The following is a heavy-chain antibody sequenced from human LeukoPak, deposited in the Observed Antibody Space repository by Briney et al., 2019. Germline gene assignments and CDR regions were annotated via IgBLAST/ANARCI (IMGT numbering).Heavy chain of an antibody. CDR3: ASWFGTTTLTFDY. Sequence: SETLSLTCTVSGGSISSSSYYWGWIRQPPGEGLEWIGSIYYSGSTYYNPSLKSRVTISVDTSKNQFSLKLSSVTAADTAVYYCASWFGTTTLTFDYWGQGTLVTVSS. CDR1: GGSISSSSYY. V-gene: IGHV4-39*01. D-gene: IGHD3-10*01. CDR2: IYYSGST. J-gene: IGHJ4*02.